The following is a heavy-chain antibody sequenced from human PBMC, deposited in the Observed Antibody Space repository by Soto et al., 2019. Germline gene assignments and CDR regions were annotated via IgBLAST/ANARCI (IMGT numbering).Heavy chain of an antibody. V-gene: IGHV3-21*01. D-gene: IGHD5-18*01. CDR2: ISNSSSYI. Sequence: GGSLRLSCAASGFTFSSYSMNWVRQAPGKGLEWVSSISNSSSYIYYADSVKGRFTISRDNAKNALYLQMNSLRAEDTAVYYCARGGWGYSYGNFDYWGQGTLVTVSS. J-gene: IGHJ4*02. CDR1: GFTFSSYS. CDR3: ARGGWGYSYGNFDY.